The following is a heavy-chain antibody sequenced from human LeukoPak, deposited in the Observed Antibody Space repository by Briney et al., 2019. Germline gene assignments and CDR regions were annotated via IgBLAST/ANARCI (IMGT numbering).Heavy chain of an antibody. CDR2: ISGSGYDT. D-gene: IGHD3-16*01. CDR3: AKDGSWGNYYFYFYMDV. Sequence: GGSLRLSCEASGSGFTFGNIAMSWVRQAPGKGLEWRSGISGSGYDTSYTDSVKGRFTISRDNSKNTLYIQINSLRAEDTAVYYCAKDGSWGNYYFYFYMDVWGKGTTVTVSS. J-gene: IGHJ6*03. CDR1: GSGFTFGNIA. V-gene: IGHV3-23*01.